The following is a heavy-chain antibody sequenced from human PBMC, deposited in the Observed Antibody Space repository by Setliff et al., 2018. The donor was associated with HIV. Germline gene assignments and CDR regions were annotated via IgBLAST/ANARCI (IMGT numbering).Heavy chain of an antibody. J-gene: IGHJ4*02. CDR3: AKGPTGSGSSYLDF. V-gene: IGHV3-23*01. CDR2: ISGSGGNT. CDR1: GFTFMNYA. Sequence: GGSLRLSCAASGFTFMNYAMSWVRQAPGKGLAWVSTISGSGGNTYYADSVKGRFTISRDNSNNMLFLQMNSLRTEDTGLYYCAKGPTGSGSSYLDFWGQGTLVTVSS. D-gene: IGHD3-10*01.